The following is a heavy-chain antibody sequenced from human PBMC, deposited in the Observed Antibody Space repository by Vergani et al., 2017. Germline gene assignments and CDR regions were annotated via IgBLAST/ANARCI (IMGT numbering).Heavy chain of an antibody. CDR2: INAGNGNT. V-gene: IGHV1-3*01. Sequence: QVQLVQSGAEVKKPGASVKVSCKASGYTFTSYAMHWVRQAPGQRLEWMGWINAGNGNTKYTQTFQGRVTITRDTSASTAYMELSRLRSEDTAVYYCARSTAEMEAYYDFWSGYYTGWFDPWGQGTLVTVSS. CDR3: ARSTAEMEAYYDFWSGYYTGWFDP. D-gene: IGHD3-3*01. J-gene: IGHJ5*02. CDR1: GYTFTSYA.